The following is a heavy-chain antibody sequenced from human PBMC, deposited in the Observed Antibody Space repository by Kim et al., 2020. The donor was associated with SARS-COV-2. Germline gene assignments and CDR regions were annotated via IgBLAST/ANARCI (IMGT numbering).Heavy chain of an antibody. Sequence: GGSLRLSFAASVFTFIYIYIIFFLHFPGYFLYFHSFIYFFFSPYYSYSLKRLFTISIYNSNNTVYLQMNSLRDEDTALYYCAREGHPLGWFDYWGQGTLV. CDR2: IYFFFSP. J-gene: IGHJ5*01. D-gene: IGHD3-16*01. V-gene: IGHV3-53*01. CDR3: AREGHPLGWFDY. CDR1: VFTFIYIY.